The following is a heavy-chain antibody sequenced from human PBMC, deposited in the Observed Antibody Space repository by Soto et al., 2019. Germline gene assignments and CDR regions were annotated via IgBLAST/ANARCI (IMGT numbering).Heavy chain of an antibody. CDR3: AKATLNDYIWGSYAFDI. J-gene: IGHJ3*02. CDR2: ISGSGGST. Sequence: GESLKISCAASGFTFSSYAMSWVRQAPGKGLEWVSAISGSGGSTYYADSVKGRFTISRDNSKNTLYLQMNSLRAEDTAVYYCAKATLNDYIWGSYAFDIWGQGTMVTVSS. CDR1: GFTFSSYA. V-gene: IGHV3-23*01. D-gene: IGHD3-16*01.